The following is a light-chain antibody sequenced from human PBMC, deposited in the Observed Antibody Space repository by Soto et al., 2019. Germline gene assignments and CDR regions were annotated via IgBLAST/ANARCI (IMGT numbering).Light chain of an antibody. CDR3: SSYTGSSTYV. J-gene: IGLJ1*01. CDR1: SNDVGGYNY. CDR2: DVS. Sequence: QSALTQPASVSGSPGQSITISCTGTSNDVGGYNYVSWYQQHPGKAPKRMIYDVSNRPSGVSNRFSGAKSANTASLTISGLQTEDESDYYCSSYTGSSTYVFGTGTKRTVL. V-gene: IGLV2-14*03.